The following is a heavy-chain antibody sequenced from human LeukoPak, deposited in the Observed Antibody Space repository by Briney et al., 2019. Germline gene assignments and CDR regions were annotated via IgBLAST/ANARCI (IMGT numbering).Heavy chain of an antibody. CDR2: IYPGDSDT. D-gene: IGHD3-10*01. V-gene: IGHV5-51*01. CDR1: GYSFTSYW. J-gene: IGHJ6*02. CDR3: ARRGVYGSGSYHSNYYYGMDV. Sequence: GESLKISCKGSGYSFTSYWIGWVRQMPGKGLEWMGIIYPGDSDTRYSPSFQGQVTIPADKSISTAYLQWSSLKASDTAMYYCARRGVYGSGSYHSNYYYGMDVWGQGTTVTVSS.